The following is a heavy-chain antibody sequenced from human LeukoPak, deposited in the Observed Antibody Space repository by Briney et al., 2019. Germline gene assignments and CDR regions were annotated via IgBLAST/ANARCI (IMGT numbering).Heavy chain of an antibody. CDR1: GGSFSGYY. J-gene: IGHJ6*02. V-gene: IGHV4-34*01. D-gene: IGHD3-10*01. CDR2: INHSGST. Sequence: SETLSLTCAVYGGSFSGYYWSWIRQPPGKGLEWIGEINHSGSTNYNPSLKSRVTMSVDTSKNQFSLKLSSVTAADTAVYYCARASRALWFGELTNYYYYGMDVWGQGTTVTVSS. CDR3: ARASRALWFGELTNYYYYGMDV.